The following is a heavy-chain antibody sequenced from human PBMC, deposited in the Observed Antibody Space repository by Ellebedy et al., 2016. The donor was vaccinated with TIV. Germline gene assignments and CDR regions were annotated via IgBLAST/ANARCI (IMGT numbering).Heavy chain of an antibody. CDR1: GGSISSSNW. CDR3: ARDRVVYAIVGYYYGMDV. J-gene: IGHJ6*02. Sequence: SETLSLXXAVSGGSISSSNWWSWVRQPPGKGLEWIGEIYHSGSTNYNPSLKSRVTISVDKSKNQFSLKLSSVTAADTAVYYCARDRVVYAIVGYYYGMDVWGQGTTVTVSS. V-gene: IGHV4-4*02. D-gene: IGHD2-8*02. CDR2: IYHSGST.